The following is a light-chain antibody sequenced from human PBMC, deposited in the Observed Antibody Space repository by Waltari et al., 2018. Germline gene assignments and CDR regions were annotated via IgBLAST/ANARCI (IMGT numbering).Light chain of an antibody. Sequence: SYDLTQSPSVSVSPGQTASITCSGDKWGDKDASWYQQKPGQSPILVIYQNHKRPSGIPERFSGSSSGNIATLTISGTQAMDEAGYYCQAWDSGSVIFGGGTKLTVL. J-gene: IGLJ2*01. CDR3: QAWDSGSVI. V-gene: IGLV3-1*01. CDR2: QNH. CDR1: KWGDKD.